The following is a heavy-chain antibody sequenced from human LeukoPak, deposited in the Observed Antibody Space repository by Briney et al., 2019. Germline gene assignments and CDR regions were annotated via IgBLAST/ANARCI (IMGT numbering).Heavy chain of an antibody. V-gene: IGHV3-33*01. J-gene: IGHJ4*02. Sequence: GGSPRLSCAASGFSFSAYGVHWVRQAPGKGLKWVAVIWYDGSSKDYADSVKGRFTLSRDNSKNTLYLQMNSLTVEDTAVYYCARSQSSSLIDYWGQGTLVTVSS. CDR3: ARSQSSSLIDY. CDR2: IWYDGSSK. D-gene: IGHD6-13*01. CDR1: GFSFSAYG.